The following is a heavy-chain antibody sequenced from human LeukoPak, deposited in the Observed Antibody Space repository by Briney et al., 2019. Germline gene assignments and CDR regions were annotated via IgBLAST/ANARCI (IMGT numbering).Heavy chain of an antibody. J-gene: IGHJ4*02. Sequence: GGSLGLSCAASGITFSSYAMSWVRQAPGKGLEWVSAISGNGDITYYTDSVKGRFTISRDNSKNTLFLQMNSLRAEDTAVYYCAKVTGGDMITYGGLDYWGQGTLVTVSS. CDR2: ISGNGDIT. CDR3: AKVTGGDMITYGGLDY. D-gene: IGHD3-16*01. CDR1: GITFSSYA. V-gene: IGHV3-23*01.